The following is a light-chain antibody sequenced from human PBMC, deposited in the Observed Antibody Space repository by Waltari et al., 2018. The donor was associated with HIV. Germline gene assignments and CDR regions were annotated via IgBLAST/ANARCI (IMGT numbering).Light chain of an antibody. J-gene: IGKJ3*01. CDR1: QRISTN. CDR3: QQYNNWPFT. V-gene: IGKV3-15*01. CDR2: GAS. Sequence: VMTQSPATLSVSPGDRATLSCKTSQRISTNLAWYQQKPGQVPRLLSYGASTRATGIPDRFSGSTSGTDFTLTISSLQSEDSAVYYCQQYNNWPFTFGPGTRLEIK.